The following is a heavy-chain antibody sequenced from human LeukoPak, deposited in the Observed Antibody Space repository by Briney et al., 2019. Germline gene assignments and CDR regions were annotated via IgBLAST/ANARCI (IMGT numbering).Heavy chain of an antibody. D-gene: IGHD3-3*01. CDR2: IYYSGST. Sequence: SETLSLTCTVSGGSISSGDYYWSWIRQPPGKGLEWIGYIYYSGSTYCNPSLKSRVTISVDTSKNQFSLKLSSVTAADTAVYYCARDTPIWSGYSFFDYWGQGTLVTVSS. V-gene: IGHV4-30-4*01. J-gene: IGHJ4*02. CDR3: ARDTPIWSGYSFFDY. CDR1: GGSISSGDYY.